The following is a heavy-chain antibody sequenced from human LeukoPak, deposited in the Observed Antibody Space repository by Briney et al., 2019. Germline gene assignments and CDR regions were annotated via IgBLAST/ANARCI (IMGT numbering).Heavy chain of an antibody. CDR1: GFSFSGYG. CDR2: ISHDASDE. Sequence: PGGSLRLSCTASGFSFSGYGMHWVRQAPGKGLEWLAAISHDASDEYYADSVKGRFTISRDNAKNMIYLQMISLRAEDTAVYYCVKALVGQTSGYWGQGTRVTVST. CDR3: VKALVGQTSGY. J-gene: IGHJ4*02. V-gene: IGHV3-30*18. D-gene: IGHD1-26*01.